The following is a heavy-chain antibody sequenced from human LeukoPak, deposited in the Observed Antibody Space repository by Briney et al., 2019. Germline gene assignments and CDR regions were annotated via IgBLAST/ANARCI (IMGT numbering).Heavy chain of an antibody. J-gene: IGHJ4*02. CDR1: GGSISSSSYY. Sequence: SETLSLTCTVSGGSISSSSYYWGGVRQPPGKGGEGVGSIYYSGSTYYNPSLKSRVTISVDTSKNQFSLKLSSVTAADTAVYYCARQRYFDWLPSFDYWGQGTLVTVSS. D-gene: IGHD3-9*01. V-gene: IGHV4-39*01. CDR2: IYYSGST. CDR3: ARQRYFDWLPSFDY.